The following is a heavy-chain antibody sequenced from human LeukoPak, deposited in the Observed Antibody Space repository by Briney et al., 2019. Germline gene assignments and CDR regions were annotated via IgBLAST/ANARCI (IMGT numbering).Heavy chain of an antibody. D-gene: IGHD3-22*01. CDR2: ISGYNGNT. Sequence: GASVKVSCKASGYTFTGYYMHWVRQAPGQGLEWMGWISGYNGNTNYAQKLQGRVTMTTDTFTSTAYMELRSLRSDETAVYYCARELSTYYDSSGYYDYWGQGTLVTVSS. V-gene: IGHV1-18*04. CDR3: ARELSTYYDSSGYYDY. CDR1: GYTFTGYY. J-gene: IGHJ4*02.